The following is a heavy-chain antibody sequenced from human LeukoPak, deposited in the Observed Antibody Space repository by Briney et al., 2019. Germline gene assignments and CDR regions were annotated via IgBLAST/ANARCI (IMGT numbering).Heavy chain of an antibody. V-gene: IGHV3-7*01. CDR2: IKEDGSAE. CDR1: TVTFNGYW. J-gene: IGHJ4*02. Sequence: GGSLRLSCAASTVTFNGYWMMWVRQAPGKGLQWVASIKEDGSAEFYVDSVKGRFTISRDDAKNSLSLQMNSLRAEDTAVYYCVRDDGDFWGQGTLVTVSS. CDR3: VRDDGDF.